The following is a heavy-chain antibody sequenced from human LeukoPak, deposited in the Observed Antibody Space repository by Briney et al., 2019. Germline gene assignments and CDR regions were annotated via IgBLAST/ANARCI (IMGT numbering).Heavy chain of an antibody. D-gene: IGHD1-26*01. CDR3: ARDEGSGSLDY. J-gene: IGHJ4*02. Sequence: GGSLRLSCAASGFTFSSYGMHWVRQAPGKGQEWVAVIWYDGSNKYYADSVKGRFTISRDNSKNTLYLQMNSLRAEDTAVYYCARDEGSGSLDYWGQGTLVTVSS. V-gene: IGHV3-33*01. CDR2: IWYDGSNK. CDR1: GFTFSSYG.